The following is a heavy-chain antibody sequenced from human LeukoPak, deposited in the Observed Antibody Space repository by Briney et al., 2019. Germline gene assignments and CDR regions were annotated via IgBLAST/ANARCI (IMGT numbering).Heavy chain of an antibody. CDR1: GGSISSYY. D-gene: IGHD3-10*01. Sequence: SDTLSLTCTLAGGSISSYYWGWIRHPPGEGLGWIGYIYYSGSTNYNPSLKSRVTISVDTSKNQFSLKLSSVTAADTAVYYCARDHRNPVFGAFDIWGQGTMVTVSS. V-gene: IGHV4-59*01. J-gene: IGHJ3*02. CDR2: IYYSGST. CDR3: ARDHRNPVFGAFDI.